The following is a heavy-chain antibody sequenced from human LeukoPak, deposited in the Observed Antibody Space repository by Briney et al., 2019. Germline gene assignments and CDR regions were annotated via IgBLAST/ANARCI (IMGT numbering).Heavy chain of an antibody. CDR3: ARAILYCSGGSCYMFDP. D-gene: IGHD2-15*01. Sequence: GGSLRLSCAASGFIFSNYALSWVRQAPGRGLEWVSGISASGGSTFYAGSVKGRFTISRDNSKNTLYLQMNSLTAEDTALYYCARAILYCSGGSCYMFDPWGQGTLATVSS. J-gene: IGHJ5*02. V-gene: IGHV3-23*01. CDR2: ISASGGST. CDR1: GFIFSNYA.